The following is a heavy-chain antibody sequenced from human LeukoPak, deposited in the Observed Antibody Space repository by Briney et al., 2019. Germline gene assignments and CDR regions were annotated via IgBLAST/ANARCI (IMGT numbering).Heavy chain of an antibody. V-gene: IGHV1-18*01. CDR1: GYTFTAYG. CDR3: ARGGIVVVPAAKDNWFGP. Sequence: APVKVSCKASGYTFTAYGFSWVRQAPGQGLEWMGWISGYNGDTNYAQRLQGRVTITADESTSTAYMELSSLRSEDTAVYYCARGGIVVVPAAKDNWFGPWGQGTLVTVSS. D-gene: IGHD2-2*01. CDR2: ISGYNGDT. J-gene: IGHJ5*02.